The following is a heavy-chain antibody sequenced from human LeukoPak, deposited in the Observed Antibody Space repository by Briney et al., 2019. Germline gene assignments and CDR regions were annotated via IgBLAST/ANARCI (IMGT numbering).Heavy chain of an antibody. D-gene: IGHD2-2*01. CDR2: MNPNSGNT. V-gene: IGHV1-8*01. CDR3: ARAVTYCSSTSCYGNWFDP. J-gene: IGHJ5*02. Sequence: PMASVKVSRKASGYTFTSYDINWVRQATGQGLEWMGWMNPNSGNTGYAQKFQGRVTMTRNTSISTAYMELSSLRSEDTAVYYCARAVTYCSSTSCYGNWFDPWGQGTLVTVSS. CDR1: GYTFTSYD.